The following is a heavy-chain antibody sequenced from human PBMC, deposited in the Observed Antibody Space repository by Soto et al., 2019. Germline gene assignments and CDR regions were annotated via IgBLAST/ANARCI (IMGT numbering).Heavy chain of an antibody. CDR2: TEHGGGEK. D-gene: IGHD5-12*01. J-gene: IGHJ4*02. CDR1: GFPFSGCS. CDR3: ATGRGGYNHYFDY. Sequence: GGSRGLICSASGFPFSGCSMSCVRQVPGKGLEWVANTEHGGGEKNYVDSVKGRFIISRDNTKNSVYLQLNSLRSEDTALYYCATGRGGYNHYFDYWGQGAMVTVSS. V-gene: IGHV3-7*03.